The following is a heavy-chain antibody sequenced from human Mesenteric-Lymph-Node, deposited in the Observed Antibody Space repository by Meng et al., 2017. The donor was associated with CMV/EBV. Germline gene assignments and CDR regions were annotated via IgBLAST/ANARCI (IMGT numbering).Heavy chain of an antibody. D-gene: IGHD6-19*01. CDR1: CGFTSSSNW. Sequence: GDLLVAGRGRVIPPGTPFRPCSVACGFTSSSNWLSWVRQPPGKGLEWIWEIYHSGSINYNPYFMSRVSITSRKTTNHSPLMLRCDTGADTAVDYCSIRDLWLPIDDWGQGTLVTVSS. CDR3: SIRDLWLPIDD. CDR2: IYHSGSI. V-gene: IGHV4-4*03. J-gene: IGHJ4*02.